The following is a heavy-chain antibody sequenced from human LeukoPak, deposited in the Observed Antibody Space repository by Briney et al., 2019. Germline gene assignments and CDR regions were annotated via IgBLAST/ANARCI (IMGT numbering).Heavy chain of an antibody. CDR1: GYTFTSYG. CDR3: ARGVRGFDY. V-gene: IGHV1-8*03. CDR2: MNPNSGNT. Sequence: ASVKVSCKASGYTFTSYGISWVRQAPGQGLEWMGWMNPNSGNTGYAQKFQGRVTITRNTSISTAYMELSSLRSEDTAVYYCARGVRGFDYWGQGTLVTVSS. J-gene: IGHJ4*02.